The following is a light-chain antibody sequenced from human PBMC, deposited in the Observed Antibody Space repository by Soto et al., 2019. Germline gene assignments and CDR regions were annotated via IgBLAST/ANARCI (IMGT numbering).Light chain of an antibody. CDR2: KAS. CDR1: RSPSDW. Sequence: DIQMTQSPSTFSASFGDRVTMTCVASRSPSDWLAWYQQRPGEAPRMLISKASTLESGVPSRFNGSGSGTHFTLTITSLQPDDSATYYCQQYNSYSATFGQGTKVDIK. V-gene: IGKV1-5*03. J-gene: IGKJ1*01. CDR3: QQYNSYSAT.